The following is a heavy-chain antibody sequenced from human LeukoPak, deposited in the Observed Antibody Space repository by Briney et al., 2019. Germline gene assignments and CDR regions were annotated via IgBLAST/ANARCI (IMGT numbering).Heavy chain of an antibody. J-gene: IGHJ4*02. Sequence: ASVKVSCKASGYTFTSYDINWVRQATGHGLEWMGWMNPNSGNTGYAQKFQGRVTMTRNTSISTAYMELSSLRSEDTAVYYCARGFLCSSSWCQLGYWGQGTLVPVPS. CDR2: MNPNSGNT. CDR3: ARGFLCSSSWCQLGY. D-gene: IGHD6-13*01. CDR1: GYTFTSYD. V-gene: IGHV1-8*01.